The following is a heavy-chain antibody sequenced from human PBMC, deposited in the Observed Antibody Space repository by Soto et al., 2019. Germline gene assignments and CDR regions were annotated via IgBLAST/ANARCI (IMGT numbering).Heavy chain of an antibody. CDR3: AGDLLSYYYGSGSYSPMDV. CDR2: ISAYNGNT. D-gene: IGHD3-10*01. CDR1: GYTFTSYG. Sequence: QVQLVQSGAEVKKPGASVKVSCKASGYTFTSYGISWVRQAPGQGLEWMGWISAYNGNTNYAQKLQGRVTMTTDTSASTAYMELRSLRSDDTAVYYCAGDLLSYYYGSGSYSPMDVWGQGTTVTVSS. V-gene: IGHV1-18*01. J-gene: IGHJ6*02.